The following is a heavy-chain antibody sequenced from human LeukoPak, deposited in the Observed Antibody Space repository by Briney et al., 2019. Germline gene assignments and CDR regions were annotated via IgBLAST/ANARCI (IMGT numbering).Heavy chain of an antibody. Sequence: GGSLRLSCAASGFTFSSYGMHWIRQAPGKGLEWVSYISSSGSTIYYADSVKGRFTISRDNAKNSLYLQMNSLRAEDTAVYYCARPSAYDFWSGEKYFQHWGQGTLVTVSS. CDR2: ISSSGSTI. J-gene: IGHJ1*01. D-gene: IGHD3-3*01. V-gene: IGHV3-48*04. CDR3: ARPSAYDFWSGEKYFQH. CDR1: GFTFSSYG.